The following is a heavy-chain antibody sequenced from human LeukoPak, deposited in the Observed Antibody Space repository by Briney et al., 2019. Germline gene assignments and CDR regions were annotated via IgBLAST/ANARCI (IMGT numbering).Heavy chain of an antibody. D-gene: IGHD6-13*01. Sequence: ASVKVSCKDSGYTFTSYAMHWVRQAPGQRLEWMGWINAGNGNTKYSQKFQGRVTITRDTSASTAYMELSSLRSEDTAVYYCARDGIAAAGLFQHWGQGTLVTVSS. CDR3: ARDGIAAAGLFQH. J-gene: IGHJ1*01. CDR2: INAGNGNT. V-gene: IGHV1-3*01. CDR1: GYTFTSYA.